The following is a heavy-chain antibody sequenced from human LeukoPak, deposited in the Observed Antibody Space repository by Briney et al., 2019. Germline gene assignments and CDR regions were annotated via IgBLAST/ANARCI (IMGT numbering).Heavy chain of an antibody. Sequence: PGGSLRLSCAASGFTFSSYSMNWVRQAPGKGLEWVSYISSSSSTIYYADSVKGRFTISRDNAKNSLYLQMNSLRAEDTAVYYCARDHNRPRDAFDIWGQGTMVTVSS. CDR2: ISSSSSTI. V-gene: IGHV3-48*01. D-gene: IGHD1-14*01. J-gene: IGHJ3*02. CDR1: GFTFSSYS. CDR3: ARDHNRPRDAFDI.